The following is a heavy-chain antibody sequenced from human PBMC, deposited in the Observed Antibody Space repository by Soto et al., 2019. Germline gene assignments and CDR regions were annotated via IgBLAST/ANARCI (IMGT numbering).Heavy chain of an antibody. Sequence: QVQLVQSGAEVKKPGASVKVSCKASGYTFTRHGINWVRQAPGQGLEWLGWINPYNGNTKYPQKVQGRVTMTTDTSTSTAYMDLRSLRSDDTAVYYCARGPTSSRVDYWGQGNLVTVSS. CDR2: INPYNGNT. D-gene: IGHD2-2*01. CDR1: GYTFTRHG. CDR3: ARGPTSSRVDY. J-gene: IGHJ4*02. V-gene: IGHV1-18*01.